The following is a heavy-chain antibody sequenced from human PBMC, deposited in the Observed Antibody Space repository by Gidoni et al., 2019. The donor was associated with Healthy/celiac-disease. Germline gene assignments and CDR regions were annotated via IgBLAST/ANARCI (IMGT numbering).Heavy chain of an antibody. CDR3: ARDQDSSGWYAGYYYYYYMDV. CDR1: GYTFTSYG. Sequence: QVQLVQSGAEVKKPGASVKVSCKASGYTFTSYGISWVRQAPGQGLEWMGWISAYNGNTNYAQKLQGRVTMTTDTSTSTAYMELRSLRSDDTAVYYCARDQDSSGWYAGYYYYYYMDVWGKGTTVTVSS. CDR2: ISAYNGNT. D-gene: IGHD6-19*01. J-gene: IGHJ6*03. V-gene: IGHV1-18*01.